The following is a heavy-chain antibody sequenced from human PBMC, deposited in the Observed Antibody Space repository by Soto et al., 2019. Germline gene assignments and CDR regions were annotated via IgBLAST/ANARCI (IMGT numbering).Heavy chain of an antibody. CDR1: GYTFTSYG. J-gene: IGHJ6*02. V-gene: IGHV3-30*18. D-gene: IGHD3-10*01. CDR2: ISYDGSNK. Sequence: SCKASGYTFTSYGMHWVRQAPGKGLEWVAVISYDGSNKYYADSVKGRFTISRDNSKNTLYLQMNSLRAEDTAVYYCAKDLWSPFDVWGQGTTVTVSS. CDR3: AKDLWSPFDV.